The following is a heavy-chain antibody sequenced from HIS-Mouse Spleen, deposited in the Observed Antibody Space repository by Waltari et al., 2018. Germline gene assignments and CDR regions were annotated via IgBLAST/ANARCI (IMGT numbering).Heavy chain of an antibody. CDR2: IYSGGST. Sequence: EVQLVESGGGLIQPGVSLSISCSASGLPVMSISLPWVRLVPGKGLGWVSVIYSGGSTYYADSVKGRFTISRDNSKNTLYLQMNSLRAEDTAVYYCAGGVGSSWYCFDYWGQGTLVTVSS. V-gene: IGHV3-53*01. J-gene: IGHJ4*02. D-gene: IGHD6-13*01. CDR3: AGGVGSSWYCFDY. CDR1: GLPVMSIS.